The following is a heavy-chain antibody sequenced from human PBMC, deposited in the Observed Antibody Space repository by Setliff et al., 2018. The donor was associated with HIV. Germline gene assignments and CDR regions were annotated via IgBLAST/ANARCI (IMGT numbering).Heavy chain of an antibody. Sequence: LSLTCSVSGGSISDSHWSWIRQPAGKGLEWLGRFYTNGNTYYNPSLRSRVTVSVDTSKNRFTLKMTYMTAADTAIYYCAKYAYSEEVGVSWFDPWGPGILVTVSS. CDR2: FYTNGNT. CDR1: GGSISDSH. CDR3: AKYAYSEEVGVSWFDP. D-gene: IGHD2-8*01. J-gene: IGHJ5*02. V-gene: IGHV4-4*07.